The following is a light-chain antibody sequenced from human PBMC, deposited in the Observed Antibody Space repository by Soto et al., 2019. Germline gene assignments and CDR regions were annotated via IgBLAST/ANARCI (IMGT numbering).Light chain of an antibody. CDR2: DVT. V-gene: IGLV2-11*01. Sequence: QSVLTQPRSVSGSPGQSVTISCTGNSSDVGDYNYVSWYQQHPGKVPKVLIYDVTKRPSGVPDRFSGSKSGNTASLTISGLQAEDEADYYCCSYAGSFTYVFGTGTKLTVL. CDR1: SSDVGDYNY. J-gene: IGLJ1*01. CDR3: CSYAGSFTYV.